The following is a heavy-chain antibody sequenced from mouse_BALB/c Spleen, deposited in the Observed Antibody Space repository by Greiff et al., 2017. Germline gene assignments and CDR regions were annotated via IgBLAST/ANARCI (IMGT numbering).Heavy chain of an antibody. Sequence: EVQGVESGGGLVKPGGSLKLSCAASGFTFSSYAMSWVRQTPEKRLEWVASISSGGSTYYPDSVKGRFTISRDNARNILYLQMSSLRSEDTAMYYCARRGGSSPHWYFDVWGAGTTVTVSS. V-gene: IGHV5-6-5*01. CDR2: ISSGGST. J-gene: IGHJ1*01. CDR3: ARRGGSSPHWYFDV. D-gene: IGHD1-1*01. CDR1: GFTFSSYA.